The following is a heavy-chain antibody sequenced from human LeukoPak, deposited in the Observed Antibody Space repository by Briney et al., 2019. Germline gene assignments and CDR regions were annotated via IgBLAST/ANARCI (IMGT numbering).Heavy chain of an antibody. J-gene: IGHJ6*03. V-gene: IGHV3-74*01. CDR2: INSDGSST. CDR1: GFTFSNYW. D-gene: IGHD3-22*01. Sequence: GGSLRLSCAASGFTFSNYWMRWVRQAPGKGLVLVSRINSDGSSTSYADSVKGRFTISRDNAKNTLYLQMNSLRAEDTAVYYCARVSSGNYFGYYYYYMDVWGKGTTVTVSS. CDR3: ARVSSGNYFGYYYYYMDV.